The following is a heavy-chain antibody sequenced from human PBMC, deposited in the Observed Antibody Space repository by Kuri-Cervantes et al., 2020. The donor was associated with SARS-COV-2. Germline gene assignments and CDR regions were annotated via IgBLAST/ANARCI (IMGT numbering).Heavy chain of an antibody. CDR2: IIPIFGTA. D-gene: IGHD6-13*01. Sequence: SAVKVSCKATGGTFSSYAISWVRQAPGQGLEWMGGIIPIFGTANYAQKFQGRVTITTDESTSTAYMELSSLRSEDTAVYYCARGVLSSSSWTYYYYHYMDVWGKGTTVTVSS. V-gene: IGHV1-69*05. CDR3: ARGVLSSSSWTYYYYHYMDV. J-gene: IGHJ6*03. CDR1: GGTFSSYA.